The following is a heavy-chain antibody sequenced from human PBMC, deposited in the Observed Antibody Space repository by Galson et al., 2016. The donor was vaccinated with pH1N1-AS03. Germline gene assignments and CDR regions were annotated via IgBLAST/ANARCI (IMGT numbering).Heavy chain of an antibody. CDR2: ITTSSSTI. D-gene: IGHD3/OR15-3a*01. J-gene: IGHJ3*02. Sequence: SLRLSCAASGFTFTSYSINWVRQAPGKGLEWISYITTSSSTIYYADSVKGRFTISRDNAKNSLYLQMNSLRDEDTAVYYCARGVGGTGYYSAFDIWVQGTMVIVSS. CDR3: ARGVGGTGYYSAFDI. CDR1: GFTFTSYS. V-gene: IGHV3-48*02.